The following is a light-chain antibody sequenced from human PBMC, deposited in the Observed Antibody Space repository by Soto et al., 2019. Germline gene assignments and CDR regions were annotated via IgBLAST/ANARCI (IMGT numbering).Light chain of an antibody. CDR3: MQSTQLPPT. V-gene: IGKV2D-29*02. Sequence: DVVMTQTPLSLSVAPGQPASISCKSSQSGLHITGETFLFWYLQKPGQSPQLLIYEVSTRVSGVPDRFSGSGSGTDFTLEISRVETDDVGIYYCMQSTQLPPTFGQGTQLEIK. CDR1: QSGLHITGETF. CDR2: EVS. J-gene: IGKJ5*01.